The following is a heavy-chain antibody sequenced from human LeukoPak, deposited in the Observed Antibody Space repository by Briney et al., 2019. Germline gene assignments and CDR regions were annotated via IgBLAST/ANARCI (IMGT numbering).Heavy chain of an antibody. D-gene: IGHD6-13*01. CDR1: GFPFSSSQ. CDR2: ISTSGSTI. V-gene: IGHV3-48*03. CDR3: ASDAYTSRLLTG. J-gene: IGHJ4*02. Sequence: GGSLRLSCAASGFPFSSSQMNWVRQAPGKGLEWISYISTSGSTINYADSVKGRFTISRDNAKNSLFLQVNSLTAEDTAVYYCASDAYTSRLLTGWGQGTLVTVSS.